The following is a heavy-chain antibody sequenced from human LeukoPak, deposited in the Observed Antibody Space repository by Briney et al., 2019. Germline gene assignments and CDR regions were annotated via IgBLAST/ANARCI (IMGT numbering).Heavy chain of an antibody. V-gene: IGHV4-34*01. Sequence: SETLSLTCAVYSGSFSGYYWSWIRQPPGKGLEWIGEINHSGSTTYNPSLKSRVTISVDTSKNQFSLKLNSVTAADTAVYYCARGGVGYSGYDYYYMDVWGKGTTATVSS. J-gene: IGHJ6*03. CDR3: ARGGVGYSGYDYYYMDV. D-gene: IGHD5-12*01. CDR1: SGSFSGYY. CDR2: INHSGST.